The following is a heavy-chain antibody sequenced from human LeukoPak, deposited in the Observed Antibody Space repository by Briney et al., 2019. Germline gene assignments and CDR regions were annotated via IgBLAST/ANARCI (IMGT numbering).Heavy chain of an antibody. J-gene: IGHJ4*02. V-gene: IGHV3-30*18. Sequence: GGSLRLSCAASGYTFRRNGMHWVRQAPGKGLEWVAVISYDGSNKYYADSVKGRFTISRDNSKNTLYLQMNSLRAEDTAVYYCANGPRLIAVAGTGGFDYWGQGTLVTVSS. D-gene: IGHD6-19*01. CDR3: ANGPRLIAVAGTGGFDY. CDR1: GYTFRRNG. CDR2: ISYDGSNK.